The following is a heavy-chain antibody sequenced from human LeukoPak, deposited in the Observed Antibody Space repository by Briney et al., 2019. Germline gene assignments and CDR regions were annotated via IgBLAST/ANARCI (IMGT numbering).Heavy chain of an antibody. J-gene: IGHJ3*02. V-gene: IGHV1-8*01. CDR2: MNPNSGNT. D-gene: IGHD3-22*01. Sequence: WASVKVSCKASGYTFTSYDINWVRQATGQGLEWMGWMNPNSGNTGYAQKFQGRVTMTRNTSISTAYMELSSLRSEDTAVYYCARAVYYYDSSGYYVDAFDIWGQGTMVTVSS. CDR3: ARAVYYYDSSGYYVDAFDI. CDR1: GYTFTSYD.